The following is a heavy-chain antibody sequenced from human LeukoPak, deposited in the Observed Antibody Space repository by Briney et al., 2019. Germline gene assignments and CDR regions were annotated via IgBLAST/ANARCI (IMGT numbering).Heavy chain of an antibody. J-gene: IGHJ4*02. CDR1: GFTFSESW. Sequence: GGSLRLSCVVSGFTFSESWMSWVRQAPGKGLEWVSAISDSGGSTYYADSVKGRFTISRDNSKNTLFLQASSLRAEDTAVYYCAKGSVGYYGDYWGQGTLVTVSS. D-gene: IGHD3-22*01. CDR3: AKGSVGYYGDY. CDR2: ISDSGGST. V-gene: IGHV3-23*01.